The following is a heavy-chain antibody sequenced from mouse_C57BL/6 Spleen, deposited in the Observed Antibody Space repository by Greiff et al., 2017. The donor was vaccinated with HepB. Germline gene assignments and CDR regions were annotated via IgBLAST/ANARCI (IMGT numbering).Heavy chain of an antibody. Sequence: QVQLQQSGAELARPGASVKLSCKASGYTFTSYGISWVKQRTGQGLEWIGEIYPRSGNTYYNEKFKGKATLTADKSSSTAYMELRSLTSEDSAVYFCAHYYGSSYENYFDYWGQGTTLTFSS. CDR3: AHYYGSSYENYFDY. D-gene: IGHD1-1*01. CDR2: IYPRSGNT. CDR1: GYTFTSYG. J-gene: IGHJ2*01. V-gene: IGHV1-81*01.